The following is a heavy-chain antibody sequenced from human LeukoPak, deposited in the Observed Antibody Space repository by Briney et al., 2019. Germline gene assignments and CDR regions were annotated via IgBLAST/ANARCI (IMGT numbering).Heavy chain of an antibody. J-gene: IGHJ4*02. Sequence: GGSLRLSCAASGFTFSSYAMSWVRQAPGKGLEWVSAISGSGDSTYYGDSVKGRFTISRDNSKNTLYLQMNSLRAEDTVVYYCAKARPLDSSSWSHGDYWGQGTLVTVSS. CDR3: AKARPLDSSSWSHGDY. CDR2: ISGSGDST. CDR1: GFTFSSYA. V-gene: IGHV3-23*01. D-gene: IGHD6-13*01.